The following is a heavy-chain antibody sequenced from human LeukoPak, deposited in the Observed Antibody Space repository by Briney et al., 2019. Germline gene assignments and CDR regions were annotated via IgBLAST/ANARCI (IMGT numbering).Heavy chain of an antibody. D-gene: IGHD2-2*01. J-gene: IGHJ4*02. V-gene: IGHV3-23*01. Sequence: GGSLRLSCAASGFTFSSYAVSWDRQAPGKGLEWVSAISGSGGSTYYADSVKGRFTISRDNSKNTLYLQMNSLRAEDTAVYYCAKDKEYQLLFDYWGQGTLVTVSS. CDR3: AKDKEYQLLFDY. CDR1: GFTFSSYA. CDR2: ISGSGGST.